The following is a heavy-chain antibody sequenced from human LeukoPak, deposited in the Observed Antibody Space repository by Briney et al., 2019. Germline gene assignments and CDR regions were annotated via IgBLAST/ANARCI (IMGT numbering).Heavy chain of an antibody. Sequence: GGSLRLSCAASGFTVSSNYMSWVRQAPGKGLEWVSVIYSGGSTYYADSVKGRFTISRDNSKNTLYLQMNSLRAEDTAVYYCARERPIASNWFDPWGQGTLVTVSS. CDR3: ARERPIASNWFDP. CDR1: GFTVSSNY. D-gene: IGHD3-22*01. J-gene: IGHJ5*02. CDR2: IYSGGST. V-gene: IGHV3-66*01.